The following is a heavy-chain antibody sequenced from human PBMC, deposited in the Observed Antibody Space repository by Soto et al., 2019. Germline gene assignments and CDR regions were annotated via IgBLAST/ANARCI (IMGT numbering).Heavy chain of an antibody. V-gene: IGHV3-23*01. CDR1: GFTFSDYA. CDR2: ISGSGGST. J-gene: IGHJ6*02. Sequence: GGSLKLSCVASGFTFSDYAMAWVRQSPGKGLEWVSSISGSGGSTYYAASVKGRFTISRDNSKNTVFLQMNSLRAEDKAVYYCAKHHGMDVWAQGATVTVSS. CDR3: AKHHGMDV.